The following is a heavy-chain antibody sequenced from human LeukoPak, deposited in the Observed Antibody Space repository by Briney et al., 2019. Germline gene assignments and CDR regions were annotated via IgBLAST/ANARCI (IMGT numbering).Heavy chain of an antibody. J-gene: IGHJ4*02. CDR1: GGSFSGYY. Sequence: PSETLSLTCAVYGGSFSGYYWSWIRQPPGKGLEWIGEINHSGSTNYNPSLKSRVTISVDTSQNQFSLKLSSVTAADTAVYYCARGGWYKPSFAYWGQGTLVTVSS. CDR2: INHSGST. V-gene: IGHV4-34*01. D-gene: IGHD6-19*01. CDR3: ARGGWYKPSFAY.